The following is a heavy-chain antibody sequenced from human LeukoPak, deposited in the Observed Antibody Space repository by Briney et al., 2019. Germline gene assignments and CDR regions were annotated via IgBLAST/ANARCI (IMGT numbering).Heavy chain of an antibody. Sequence: SETLSLTCTVSGGSISSYYWSWIRQPAGKGLEWIGRIYTSGSTNYNPSLKSRVTMSVDTSKNQFSLKLSSVTAADTAVYYCAGGDCSSTSCYTDYQAASIDYWGQGTLVTVSS. CDR2: IYTSGST. CDR3: AGGDCSSTSCYTDYQAASIDY. V-gene: IGHV4-4*07. D-gene: IGHD2-2*02. CDR1: GGSISSYY. J-gene: IGHJ4*02.